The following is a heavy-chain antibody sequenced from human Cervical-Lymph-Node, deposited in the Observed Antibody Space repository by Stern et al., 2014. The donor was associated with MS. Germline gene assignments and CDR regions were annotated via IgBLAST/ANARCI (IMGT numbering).Heavy chain of an antibody. Sequence: QLQLQESGPGLVKPSQTLSLTCTVSGGSISSGSYYWSWIRQPAGKGLEWIGRIYTSGSTNYNPSLKSRVTLSVDTSKTQFPRKLSSVTAADTAVYYCARDCRLRYFDNYGMDVWGQGTTVTVSS. CDR3: ARDCRLRYFDNYGMDV. V-gene: IGHV4-61*02. D-gene: IGHD3-9*01. CDR1: GGSISSGSYY. J-gene: IGHJ6*02. CDR2: IYTSGST.